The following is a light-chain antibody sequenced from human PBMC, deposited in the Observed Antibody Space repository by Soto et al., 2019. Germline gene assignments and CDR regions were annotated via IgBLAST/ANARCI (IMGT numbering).Light chain of an antibody. CDR2: GAS. V-gene: IGKV3-20*01. Sequence: EIVLTQSPGTLSLSPGERATLSCRASQSVSRSYLAWYQQKHGQAPRLLIYGASIRATAIPDRFSGSGSGTDFTLTISRLEPEDFAVYYCQQYGSEQMYTFGQGTKLEIK. CDR1: QSVSRSY. CDR3: QQYGSEQMYT. J-gene: IGKJ2*01.